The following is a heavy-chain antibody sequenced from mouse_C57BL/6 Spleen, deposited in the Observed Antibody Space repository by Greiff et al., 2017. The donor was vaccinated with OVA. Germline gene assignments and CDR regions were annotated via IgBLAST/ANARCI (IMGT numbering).Heavy chain of an antibody. D-gene: IGHD1-2*01. CDR3: AREDYGCAY. CDR1: GYSITSGYY. Sequence: EVQLQESGPGLVKPSQSLSLTCSVTGYSITSGYYWNWIRQFPGNKLEWMGYISYDGSNNYNPSLKNRISITRDTSKNQFFLKLNSVTTEDTATYYCAREDYGCAYWGQGTLVTVSA. CDR2: ISYDGSN. J-gene: IGHJ3*01. V-gene: IGHV3-6*01.